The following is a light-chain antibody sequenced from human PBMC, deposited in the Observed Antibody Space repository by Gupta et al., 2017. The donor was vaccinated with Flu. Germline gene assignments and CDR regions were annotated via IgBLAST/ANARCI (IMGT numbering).Light chain of an antibody. CDR1: QSVDIW. J-gene: IGKJ1*01. Sequence: EIQMTQSPSTLSASVGDRVTITCRASQSVDIWLAWYQQKPGKAPKLLIYNASSLATGVPARFSGSGSGTEFTLTISRLQPDDFATYYCQKYNTSPWTFGQGTKVELK. V-gene: IGKV1-5*03. CDR2: NAS. CDR3: QKYNTSPWT.